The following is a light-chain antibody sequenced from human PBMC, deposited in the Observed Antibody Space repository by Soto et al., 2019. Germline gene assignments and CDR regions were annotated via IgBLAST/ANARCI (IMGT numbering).Light chain of an antibody. CDR3: QQYGGSPYT. CDR2: GAS. CDR1: QSVSRSY. V-gene: IGKV3-20*01. J-gene: IGKJ2*01. Sequence: EIVLTQSPGTLSLSPGERATLSCRASQSVSRSYLAWYQQKPGQAPRLLIYGASSRATGLPDRFSGSGSGTEFTLTISRLEPEDFAVYYCQQYGGSPYTFGQGTKLEI.